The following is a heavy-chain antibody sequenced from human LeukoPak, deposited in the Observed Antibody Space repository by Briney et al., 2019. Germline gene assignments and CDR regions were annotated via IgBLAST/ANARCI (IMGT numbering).Heavy chain of an antibody. CDR3: ARGSSGYTYGFDY. CDR2: IYPGDSDT. Sequence: GESLKISCKGSGYSFTSYWIGWVRQMPGKGLEWMGIIYPGDSDTRYSPSFQGQVTISADKSIRNAYLQWSSLKASDTAMYYCARGSSGYTYGFDYWGQGTLVTVSS. D-gene: IGHD5-18*01. CDR1: GYSFTSYW. J-gene: IGHJ4*02. V-gene: IGHV5-51*01.